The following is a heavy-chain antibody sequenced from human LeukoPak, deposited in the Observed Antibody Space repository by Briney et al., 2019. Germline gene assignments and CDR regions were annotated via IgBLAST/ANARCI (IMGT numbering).Heavy chain of an antibody. J-gene: IGHJ2*01. CDR3: ARDWEDGYKHWYFDL. V-gene: IGHV4-30-2*01. CDR2: IYHSGST. D-gene: IGHD5-24*01. CDR1: GGSISSGGYS. Sequence: PSETLSLSCAVSGGSISSGGYSWSWIRQPPGKGLEWIGYIYHSGSTYYNPSLKSRVTISVDRSKNQFSLKLSSVTAADTAVYYCARDWEDGYKHWYFDLWGRGTLVTVSS.